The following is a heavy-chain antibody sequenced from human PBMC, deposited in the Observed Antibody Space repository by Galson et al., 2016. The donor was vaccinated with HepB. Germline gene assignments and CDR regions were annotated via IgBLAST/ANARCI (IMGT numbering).Heavy chain of an antibody. CDR3: ARRPATTGAPCDA. D-gene: IGHD1-14*01. Sequence: QSGAEVKKSGESLKISCKVSGYDSSSYWIGWVRQMPGRGLEWMGIINPRDYDFRYSPAFQGQVSISVDKSISTAYLQWDSLRAADTAIYYCARRPATTGAPCDAWGQGTRVTVSS. V-gene: IGHV5-51*01. CDR2: INPRDYDF. CDR1: GYDSSSYW. J-gene: IGHJ1*01.